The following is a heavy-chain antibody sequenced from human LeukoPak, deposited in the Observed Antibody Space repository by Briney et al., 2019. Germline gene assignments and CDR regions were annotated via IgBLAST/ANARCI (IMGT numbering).Heavy chain of an antibody. CDR3: VRGGIVGTSTRIPLFDS. CDR1: GGSISSNNYY. V-gene: IGHV4-39*07. J-gene: IGHJ4*02. Sequence: SETLSLTCTVSGGSISSNNYYWGWIRQPPGKGLEWIGTVYYSGSTYYNPSLKSRVTISVDTSKNQFSLKLSSVTAADTAVYYCVRGGIVGTSTRIPLFDSWGQGTLVTVSS. D-gene: IGHD1-26*01. CDR2: VYYSGST.